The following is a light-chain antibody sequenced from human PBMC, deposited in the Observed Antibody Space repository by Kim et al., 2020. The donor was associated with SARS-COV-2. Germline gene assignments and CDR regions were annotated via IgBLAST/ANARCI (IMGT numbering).Light chain of an antibody. CDR1: QSISRY. Sequence: SLSPGERATLSCRASQSISRYLAWYQQKPGQAPRLFIYDASNRATGIPARFSGSGSGTDFTLTISSLEPEDFAVYYCQQRSTWPLTFGGGTRVEI. CDR3: QQRSTWPLT. CDR2: DAS. J-gene: IGKJ4*01. V-gene: IGKV3-11*01.